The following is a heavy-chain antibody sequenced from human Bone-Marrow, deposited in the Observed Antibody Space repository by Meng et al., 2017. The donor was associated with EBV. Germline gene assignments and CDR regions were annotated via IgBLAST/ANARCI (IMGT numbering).Heavy chain of an antibody. V-gene: IGHV4-61*01. CDR3: ASTSGNLIYSDY. CDR1: GASVSSGSYY. Sequence: HVQLQESGPGLVKPSETLSLTCTVSGASVSSGSYYWNWIRRPPGKGLEWIGYIYYNGNTNYNPSLKSRVTISVDTSKNQFSLKLSSVTAADTAVYYCASTSGNLIYSDYWGQGTLVTVSS. J-gene: IGHJ4*02. CDR2: IYYNGNT. D-gene: IGHD1-26*01.